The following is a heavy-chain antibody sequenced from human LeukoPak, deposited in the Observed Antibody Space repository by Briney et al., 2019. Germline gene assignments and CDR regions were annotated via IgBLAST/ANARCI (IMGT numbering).Heavy chain of an antibody. Sequence: GGSLRLSCAASGFTFSSYAMHWVRQAPGKGLEWVSVIYSGGSTYYADSVKGRFTVSRDNSKNTLYLQMNSLRAEDTAVYYCAREAMYYYGSGSYSFDYWGQGTLVTVSS. CDR3: AREAMYYYGSGSYSFDY. CDR1: GFTFSSYA. CDR2: IYSGGST. V-gene: IGHV3-53*01. J-gene: IGHJ4*02. D-gene: IGHD3-10*01.